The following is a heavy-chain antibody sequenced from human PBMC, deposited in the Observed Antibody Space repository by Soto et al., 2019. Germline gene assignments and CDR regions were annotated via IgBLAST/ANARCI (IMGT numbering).Heavy chain of an antibody. Sequence: ASVQVSCKASGYTFTSYGISWVRQAPGKGLEWMGGFDPEDGDTIYAQKFQGRVTMTEDTSTDTAYMELSSLRSEDTAVYYCATRVVTNYYYGMDVWGQGTTVTVSS. CDR3: ATRVVTNYYYGMDV. D-gene: IGHD3-3*01. V-gene: IGHV1-24*01. CDR1: GYTFTSYG. J-gene: IGHJ6*02. CDR2: FDPEDGDT.